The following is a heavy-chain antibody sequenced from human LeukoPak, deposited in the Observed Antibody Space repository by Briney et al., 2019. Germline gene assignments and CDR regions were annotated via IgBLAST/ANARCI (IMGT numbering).Heavy chain of an antibody. CDR3: AKDQLWSGEYLTGESYGMDV. Sequence: SGGSLRLSCAASGFTFSSYAMSWVRQAPGKGLEWVSAIRGSGGSTYYADSVEGRFTISRDNSKNTLYLQMNSLRAEDTAVYYCAKDQLWSGEYLTGESYGMDVWGQGTTVTVSS. J-gene: IGHJ6*02. V-gene: IGHV3-23*01. D-gene: IGHD3-10*01. CDR1: GFTFSSYA. CDR2: IRGSGGST.